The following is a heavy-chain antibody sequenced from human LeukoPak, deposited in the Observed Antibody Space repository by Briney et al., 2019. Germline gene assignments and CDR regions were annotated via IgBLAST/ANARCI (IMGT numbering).Heavy chain of an antibody. Sequence: PSETLSLTCTVSGGSISSSSYYWGWIRQPPGKGLEWIGSIYYSGSTYYNPSLKSRVTISVDTSKNQFSLQLNSVTPEDTAVYYCAREWAGLFDYWGQGTLVTVSS. D-gene: IGHD3-3*01. CDR3: AREWAGLFDY. CDR2: IYYSGST. V-gene: IGHV4-39*01. CDR1: GGSISSSSYY. J-gene: IGHJ4*02.